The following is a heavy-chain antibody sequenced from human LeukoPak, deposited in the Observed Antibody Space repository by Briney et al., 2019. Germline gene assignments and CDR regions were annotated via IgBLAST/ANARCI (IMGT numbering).Heavy chain of an antibody. V-gene: IGHV3-74*01. CDR1: GFSFRSYW. Sequence: PGGSVRLSCAASGFSFRSYWMHWVRQAREKALVWVSNIDGGGKSPRYADPVERGLTLSRDNAKHTLSLQMNSLRAEDTAVYYCARGGLHALEAFDIWGQGTLVTVCS. J-gene: IGHJ3*02. CDR2: IDGGGKSP. CDR3: ARGGLHALEAFDI. D-gene: IGHD5-24*01.